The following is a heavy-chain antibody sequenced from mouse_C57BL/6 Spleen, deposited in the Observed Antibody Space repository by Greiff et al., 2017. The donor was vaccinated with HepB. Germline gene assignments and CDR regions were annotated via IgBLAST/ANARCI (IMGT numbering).Heavy chain of an antibody. D-gene: IGHD2-10*01. V-gene: IGHV1-15*01. J-gene: IGHJ3*01. Sequence: VQLQQSGAELVRPGASVTLSCKASGYTFTDYEMHWVKQTPVHGLEWIGAIDPETGGTAYNQKFKGKAILTADKSSSTAYMELRSLTSEDSAVHYCTKKGAYYWFSFWGQGTLVTVS. CDR2: IDPETGGT. CDR3: TKKGAYYWFSF. CDR1: GYTFTDYE.